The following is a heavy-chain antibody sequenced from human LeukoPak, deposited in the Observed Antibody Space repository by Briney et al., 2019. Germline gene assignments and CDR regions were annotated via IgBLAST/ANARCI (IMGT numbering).Heavy chain of an antibody. V-gene: IGHV4-4*07. D-gene: IGHD2-2*01. Sequence: SETLSLTCTVSGGSISPYYWSWIRQPAGRGLESIWRISASGTTNYNPSLKSRVTMSVVTSNNQFSLKLSSVTAADTAVYYCARALCRSSTCYLNRWFDPWGQGTLVTVSS. CDR2: ISASGTT. CDR1: GGSISPYY. J-gene: IGHJ5*02. CDR3: ARALCRSSTCYLNRWFDP.